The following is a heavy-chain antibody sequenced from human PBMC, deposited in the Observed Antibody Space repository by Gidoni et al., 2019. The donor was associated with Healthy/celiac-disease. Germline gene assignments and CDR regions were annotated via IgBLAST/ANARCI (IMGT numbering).Heavy chain of an antibody. Sequence: QVQLQESRPGLVKPSETLSLTCTVSGYSISSGYYWGWIRQPPGKGLEWIGSIYHRGSTYYNPSLKSRVTISVDTSKNQFSLKLSSVTAADTAVYYCARDRDYGSGSYYGGKDYWGQGTLVTVSS. CDR1: GYSISSGYY. CDR2: IYHRGST. J-gene: IGHJ4*02. V-gene: IGHV4-38-2*02. CDR3: ARDRDYGSGSYYGGKDY. D-gene: IGHD3-10*01.